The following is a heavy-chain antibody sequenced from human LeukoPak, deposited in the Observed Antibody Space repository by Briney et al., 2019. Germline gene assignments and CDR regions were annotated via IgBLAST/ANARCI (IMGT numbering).Heavy chain of an antibody. V-gene: IGHV1-18*04. J-gene: IGHJ6*04. D-gene: IGHD2-2*02. Sequence: GASVTVSCKASGYTFTSYGISWVRQATGQGLEWMGWISAYNGNTNYAQKLQGRVTMTTDTSTSTAYMELRSLRSDDTAVYYCARDPPFVGYCSSTSCYIYGMDVWGKGTTVTVSS. CDR2: ISAYNGNT. CDR1: GYTFTSYG. CDR3: ARDPPFVGYCSSTSCYIYGMDV.